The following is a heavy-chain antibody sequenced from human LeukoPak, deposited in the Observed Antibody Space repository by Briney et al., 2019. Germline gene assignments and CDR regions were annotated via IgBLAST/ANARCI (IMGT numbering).Heavy chain of an antibody. J-gene: IGHJ4*02. V-gene: IGHV5-51*01. D-gene: IGHD5-18*01. CDR3: ARRVDAARGHFNY. CDR2: IYPGDSDT. Sequence: GESLKISCKGSGYSFTNYWIGWVRQMPGIGLEWMGIIYPGDSDTRYSPSFQGQVTISADKSISTAYLQWSSLKASDTAMYYCARRVDAARGHFNYWGQGPLVTVS. CDR1: GYSFTNYW.